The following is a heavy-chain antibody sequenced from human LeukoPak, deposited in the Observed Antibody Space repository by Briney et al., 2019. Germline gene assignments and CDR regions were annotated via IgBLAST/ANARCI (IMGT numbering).Heavy chain of an antibody. D-gene: IGHD4-17*01. V-gene: IGHV4-30-2*01. CDR1: GGSISSGGYS. J-gene: IGHJ4*02. CDR2: IYHSGST. CDR3: ARSLRKGGFDY. Sequence: PSETLSLTCAASGGSISSGGYSWSWIRQPPGKGLEWIGYIYHSGSTYYNPSLKSRVTISVDRSKNQFSLKLSSVTAADTAVYYCARSLRKGGFDYWGQGTLVTVSS.